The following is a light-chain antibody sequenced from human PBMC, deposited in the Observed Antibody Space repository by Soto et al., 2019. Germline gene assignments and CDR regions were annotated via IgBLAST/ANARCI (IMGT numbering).Light chain of an antibody. Sequence: DIQMTQSPSTLSASVGDRVTITCRASQIISSWLAWYQQKPGKAPKLLIYDASSLETGVPSRFSGSRSGTEFTLTISSLQPEDFATYYCQQYNSYSLTFGQGTKVDIK. V-gene: IGKV1-5*01. CDR2: DAS. CDR3: QQYNSYSLT. J-gene: IGKJ1*01. CDR1: QIISSW.